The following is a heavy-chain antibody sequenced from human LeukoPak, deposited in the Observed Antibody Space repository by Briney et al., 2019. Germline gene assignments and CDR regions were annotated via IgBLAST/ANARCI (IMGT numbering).Heavy chain of an antibody. V-gene: IGHV3-64*01. J-gene: IGHJ4*02. CDR3: ARGPSKDSCCYHLDY. D-gene: IGHD2-2*01. CDR1: GFTFSSSA. CDR2: ISGDGGST. Sequence: GGSLRLSCAASGFTFSSSAMHWVRQAPGKGLEYVSAISGDGGSTYYANSVKGRFTISRDSSKNTVYLQMGSLRVEDLAVYYCARGPSKDSCCYHLDYWGQGTLVTVSS.